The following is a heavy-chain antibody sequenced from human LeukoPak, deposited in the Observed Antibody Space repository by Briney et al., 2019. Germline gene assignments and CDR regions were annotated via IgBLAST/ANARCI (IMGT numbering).Heavy chain of an antibody. J-gene: IGHJ3*02. CDR3: ARGRDSGSPYDALDM. D-gene: IGHD1-26*01. CDR1: GYTFTDYY. CDR2: INPNSGAT. V-gene: IGHV1-2*03. Sequence: LGASVKVSCKASGYTFTDYYMNWVRQAPGEGLEWMGWINPNSGATNYAEKFQGRVTMTRDTSIRTAYMELSRLRSDDTAVYYCARGRDSGSPYDALDMWGQGTMVTVSS.